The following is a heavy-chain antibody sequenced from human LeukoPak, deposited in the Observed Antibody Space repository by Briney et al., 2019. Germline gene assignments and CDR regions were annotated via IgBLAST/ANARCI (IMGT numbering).Heavy chain of an antibody. J-gene: IGHJ4*02. D-gene: IGHD2-2*02. CDR3: ARGPCSSTSCYNFDY. Sequence: GGSLRLSCAASGFTFSDYYMSWIRQAPGKWLEWVSYISSSGSTIYYADSVKGRFTISRDNAKNSLYLQMNSLRAEDTAVYYCARGPCSSTSCYNFDYWGQGTLVTVSS. CDR1: GFTFSDYY. V-gene: IGHV3-11*01. CDR2: ISSSGSTI.